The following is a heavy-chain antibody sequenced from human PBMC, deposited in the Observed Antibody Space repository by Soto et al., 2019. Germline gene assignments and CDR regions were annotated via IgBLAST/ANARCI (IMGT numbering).Heavy chain of an antibody. CDR1: GFTFSSYA. D-gene: IGHD3-3*01. CDR3: AKDPEIRFLEWLPFDY. CDR2: ISGSGGST. J-gene: IGHJ4*02. V-gene: IGHV3-23*01. Sequence: PGGSLRLSCAASGFTFSSYAMSWVRQAPGKGLEWVSAISGSGGSTYYADSVKGRFTISRDNSKNTLYLQMNSLRAEDTAVYYCAKDPEIRFLEWLPFDYWGQGTLVTVSS.